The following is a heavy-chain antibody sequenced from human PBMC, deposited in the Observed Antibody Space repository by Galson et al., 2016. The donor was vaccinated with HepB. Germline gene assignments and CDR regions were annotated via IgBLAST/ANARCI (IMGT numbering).Heavy chain of an antibody. CDR1: GFTFSSYA. Sequence: SLRLSCAASGFTFSSYAMTWVRQPPGKGLEWVSSISGGSTYYADFVKGRFTISRDNSKNTVYLQMNSLRAEDTAIYYCAKDLGDGTYWGNIDHWGQGTLVTVSS. J-gene: IGHJ4*02. V-gene: IGHV3-23*01. D-gene: IGHD1-26*01. CDR3: AKDLGDGTYWGNIDH. CDR2: ISGGST.